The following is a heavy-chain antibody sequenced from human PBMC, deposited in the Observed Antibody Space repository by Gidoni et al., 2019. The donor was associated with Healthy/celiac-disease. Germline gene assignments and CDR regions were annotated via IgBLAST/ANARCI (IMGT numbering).Heavy chain of an antibody. CDR1: GGSISSGSYY. CDR3: ARDLVVVPAASPYYYYYGMDV. V-gene: IGHV4-61*02. D-gene: IGHD2-2*01. J-gene: IGHJ6*02. CDR2: IYTSGST. Sequence: QVQLQESGPGLVKPSQTLSLTCTVSGGSISSGSYYWSWIRQPAGKGLEWIGRIYTSGSTNYTPSLKSRVTISVDTSKNQFSLKLSSVTAADTAVYYCARDLVVVPAASPYYYYYGMDVWGQGTTVTVSS.